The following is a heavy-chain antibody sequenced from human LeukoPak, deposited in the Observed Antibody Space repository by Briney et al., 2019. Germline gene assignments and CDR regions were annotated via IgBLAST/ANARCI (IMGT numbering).Heavy chain of an antibody. V-gene: IGHV4-61*01. Sequence: SETLSLTCTVSGGPVSSGSYYWSWIRQPPGKGLEWIGYIYYSGSTNYNPSLKSRVTISVDTSKNQFSLKLSSVTAADTAVYYCARGLGYCSSTSCYPYFDYWGQGTLVTVSS. CDR3: ARGLGYCSSTSCYPYFDY. D-gene: IGHD2-2*01. CDR1: GGPVSSGSYY. J-gene: IGHJ4*02. CDR2: IYYSGST.